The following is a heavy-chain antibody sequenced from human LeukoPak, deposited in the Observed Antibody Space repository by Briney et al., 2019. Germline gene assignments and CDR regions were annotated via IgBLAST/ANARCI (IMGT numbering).Heavy chain of an antibody. CDR3: ATQNSSSWYLYFDY. D-gene: IGHD6-13*01. V-gene: IGHV3-30-3*01. Sequence: PGGSLRLSCAASGFTFSSYAMHWVRQAPGKGLEWVAVISYDGSNKYYADSVKGRFTISRDNSKNTLYLQMNSLRAEDTAVYYCATQNSSSWYLYFDYWGQGTLVTVSS. CDR2: ISYDGSNK. CDR1: GFTFSSYA. J-gene: IGHJ4*02.